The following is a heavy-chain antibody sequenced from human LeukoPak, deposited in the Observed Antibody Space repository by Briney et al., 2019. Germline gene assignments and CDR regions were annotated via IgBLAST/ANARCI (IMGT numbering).Heavy chain of an antibody. J-gene: IGHJ4*02. CDR1: GFTFSSYW. Sequence: GGSLRLSCAASGFTFSSYWMSWDRQAPGKGLEWVANIKQAGSEKYYVDSVKGRFTISRDNAENSLYLQMNSLRAEDTAVYYCARARGFFDYWGQGSLATVTS. D-gene: IGHD3-10*01. CDR3: ARARGFFDY. V-gene: IGHV3-7*01. CDR2: IKQAGSEK.